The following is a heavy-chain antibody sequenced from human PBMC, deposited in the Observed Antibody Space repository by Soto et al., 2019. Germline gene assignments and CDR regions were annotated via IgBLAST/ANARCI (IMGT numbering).Heavy chain of an antibody. J-gene: IGHJ4*02. CDR2: ISSSSSTI. V-gene: IGHV3-48*02. D-gene: IGHD3-3*01. CDR3: ARDEYYDFWSGYPSPNYFEY. CDR1: GFTFSSYS. Sequence: GGTLRLSCAASGFTFSSYSMNWVRQAPGKGLEWVSYISSSSSTIYYADSVKGRFTISRDNAKNSLYLQMNSLRDEDTAVYYCARDEYYDFWSGYPSPNYFEYWGQGTLVTVSS.